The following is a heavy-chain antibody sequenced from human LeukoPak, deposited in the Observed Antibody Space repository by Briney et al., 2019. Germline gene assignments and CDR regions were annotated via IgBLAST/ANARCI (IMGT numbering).Heavy chain of an antibody. D-gene: IGHD5-24*01. CDR1: GFXLISYG. J-gene: IGHJ4*02. Sequence: GGSLRLSCAASGFXLISYGIHWVRQAPGKGLEWVALIWYHGSNEYYSISVRVRFAITRDNSKNTLYLQMNSMRAEDTAVYYCARDSGVGGYNPTVDYWGQGTLVTVSS. CDR2: IWYHGSNE. CDR3: ARDSGVGGYNPTVDY. V-gene: IGHV3-33*01.